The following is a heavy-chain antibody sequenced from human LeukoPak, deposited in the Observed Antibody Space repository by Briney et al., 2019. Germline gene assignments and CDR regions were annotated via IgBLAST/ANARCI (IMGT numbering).Heavy chain of an antibody. CDR2: INPSGGST. CDR1: GYTFTSYY. J-gene: IGHJ5*02. CDR3: ARHQIPLMTTVYNWFDP. V-gene: IGHV1-46*03. Sequence: VASVKVSCKASGYTFTSYYMHWVRQAPGQGLEWMGIINPSGGSTSYAQKFQGRVTMTRDTSTSTVYMELSSLRSEDTAVYYRARHQIPLMTTVYNWFDPWGQGTLVTVSS. D-gene: IGHD4-11*01.